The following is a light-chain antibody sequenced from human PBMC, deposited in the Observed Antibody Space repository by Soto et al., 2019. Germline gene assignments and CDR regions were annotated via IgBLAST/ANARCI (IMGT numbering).Light chain of an antibody. V-gene: IGKV3-20*01. CDR1: QRVGIN. J-gene: IGKJ1*01. CDR2: GAS. CDR3: QQYGSSPRA. Sequence: EIVMTQSPATLSVSPGETATLSCRASQRVGINLAWYQQKPGQAPRLLIYGASSRATGIPDRFSGSGSGTDFTLTISRLEPEDFAVYYCQQYGSSPRAFGQGTKVDIK.